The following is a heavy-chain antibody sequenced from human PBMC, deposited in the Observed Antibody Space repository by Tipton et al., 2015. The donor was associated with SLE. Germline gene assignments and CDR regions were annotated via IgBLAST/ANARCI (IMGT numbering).Heavy chain of an antibody. Sequence: TLSLTCSVSGDSINNDYSWGWIRQRPGKGLEWIGYVYYTGSTYYNPSLKSRITISVDTSKNQFSLRLSSVTAADTAVYYCARDEDGVNTFDIWGQGTMVTVSS. V-gene: IGHV4-31*03. J-gene: IGHJ3*02. CDR2: VYYTGST. D-gene: IGHD2-8*01. CDR3: ARDEDGVNTFDI. CDR1: GDSINNDYS.